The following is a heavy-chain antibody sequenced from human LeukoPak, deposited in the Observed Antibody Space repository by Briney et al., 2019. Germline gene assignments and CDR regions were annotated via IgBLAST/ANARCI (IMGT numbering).Heavy chain of an antibody. V-gene: IGHV3-23*01. CDR2: ISGSGGST. CDR3: ASDIVVVVAATALQDY. D-gene: IGHD2-15*01. CDR1: GFTFSDYY. J-gene: IGHJ4*02. Sequence: GGSLRLSCAASGFTFSDYYMSWIRQAPGKGLEWVSAISGSGGSTYYADSVKGRFTISRDNSKNTLYLQMNSLRAEDTAVYYCASDIVVVVAATALQDYWGQGTLVTVSS.